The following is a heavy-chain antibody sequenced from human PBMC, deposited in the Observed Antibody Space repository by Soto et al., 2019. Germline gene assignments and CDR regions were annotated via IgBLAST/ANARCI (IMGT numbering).Heavy chain of an antibody. CDR2: VYNSGST. V-gene: IGHV4-59*01. Sequence: SETLSLTCTVSGGSISSNYWPWIRQPPGKGLEWIGYVYNSGSTNYNPSLKSRVTISEDTAKSQFSLKVNSMTAADTAVYYCARYRREAVAGYTLDNWGQGILVPVSS. D-gene: IGHD6-13*01. J-gene: IGHJ4*02. CDR1: GGSISSNY. CDR3: ARYRREAVAGYTLDN.